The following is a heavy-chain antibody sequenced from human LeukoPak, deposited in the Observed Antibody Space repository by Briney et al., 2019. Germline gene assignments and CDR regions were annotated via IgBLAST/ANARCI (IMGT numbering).Heavy chain of an antibody. CDR1: GYTFTSYG. J-gene: IGHJ3*02. D-gene: IGHD2-21*02. Sequence: ASVKVSCKASGYTFTSYGISWVRQAPGQGLEWMGWISAYNGNTNYAQKLQGRVTMTTDTSTSTAYMELRSLRSDDTAVYYCARGASYCGGDCYSDAFDIRGQGTMVTVSS. V-gene: IGHV1-18*01. CDR3: ARGASYCGGDCYSDAFDI. CDR2: ISAYNGNT.